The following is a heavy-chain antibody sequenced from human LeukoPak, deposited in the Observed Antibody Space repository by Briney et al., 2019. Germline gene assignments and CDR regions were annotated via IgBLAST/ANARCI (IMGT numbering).Heavy chain of an antibody. CDR2: ISSSSSYI. J-gene: IGHJ4*02. Sequence: GGSLRLSCAASGFTFSTYWMHWVRQAPGKGLEWVSSISSSSSYIYYADSVKGRFTISRDNAKNSLYLQMNSLGAEDTAVYYCARDFSPDYWGQGTLVTVSS. V-gene: IGHV3-21*01. CDR3: ARDFSPDY. CDR1: GFTFSTYW.